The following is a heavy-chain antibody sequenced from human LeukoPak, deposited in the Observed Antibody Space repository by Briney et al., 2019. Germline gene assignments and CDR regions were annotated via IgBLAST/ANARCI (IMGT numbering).Heavy chain of an antibody. V-gene: IGHV3-7*01. D-gene: IGHD4/OR15-4a*01. CDR1: GFTFSSYS. Sequence: PGGSLRLSCAASGFTFSSYSMNWVRQAPGKGLEWVANIKEDGKQQNYVDSVKGRFIISRDNARNTLFLQMNSLRGEDTAFYYCARDPYGGGGYGAFDIWGRGTMVTVSS. CDR3: ARDPYGGGGYGAFDI. J-gene: IGHJ3*02. CDR2: IKEDGKQQ.